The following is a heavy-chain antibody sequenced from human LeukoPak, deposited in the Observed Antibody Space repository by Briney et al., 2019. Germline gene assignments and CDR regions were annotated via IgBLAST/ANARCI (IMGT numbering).Heavy chain of an antibody. D-gene: IGHD3-3*01. CDR3: ARDSLLRGYDFWSGYYTLMFDY. CDR2: ISAYNDNT. CDR1: GYTFTSYG. V-gene: IGHV1-18*01. J-gene: IGHJ4*02. Sequence: ASVKVSCKASGYTFTSYGISWVRQAPGRGLEWMGWISAYNDNTNYAQKLQGRVTMTTDTSTSTAYMELRSLRSDDTAVYYCARDSLLRGYDFWSGYYTLMFDYWGQGTLVTVSS.